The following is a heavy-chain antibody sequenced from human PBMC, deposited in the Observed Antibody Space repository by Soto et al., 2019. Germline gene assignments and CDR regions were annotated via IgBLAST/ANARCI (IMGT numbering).Heavy chain of an antibody. CDR2: INAGNGNT. J-gene: IGHJ4*02. D-gene: IGHD3-22*01. CDR1: GYTFTSYA. Sequence: QVQLVQSGAEVKKAGASVKVSCKASGYTFTSYAMHWVRQAPGQRLEWMGWINAGNGNTKYSQKFQARVTITRDTAASTAYMELSSLRSEDTALYYCARSSGDYYVDYWGQGTLVTVSS. V-gene: IGHV1-3*01. CDR3: ARSSGDYYVDY.